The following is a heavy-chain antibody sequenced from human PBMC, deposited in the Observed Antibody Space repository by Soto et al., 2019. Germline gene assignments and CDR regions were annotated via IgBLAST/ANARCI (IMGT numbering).Heavy chain of an antibody. V-gene: IGHV1-18*03. CDR3: ARDAATADS. CDR2: ISAYNGNT. J-gene: IGHJ5*01. Sequence: QVQLVQSGAEVKKPAASVKVSCKASGYTFTSYSITWVRQAPGQGLEWMGWISAYNGNTNYAQKPQGRVAMTTDTTPSTADMELRSLRSDDMAVYYCARDAATADSWGQGTLVTVSS. CDR1: GYTFTSYS.